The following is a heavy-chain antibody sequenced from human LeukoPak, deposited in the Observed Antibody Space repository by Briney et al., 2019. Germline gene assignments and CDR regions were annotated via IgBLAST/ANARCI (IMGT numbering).Heavy chain of an antibody. CDR1: GGTFSSYA. CDR3: ARDSGSYFYYYYYYYMDV. V-gene: IGHV1-69*13. Sequence: SVKVSCKASGGTFSSYAISWVRQAPGQGLEWMGGIIPIFGTANYAQKFQGRVTITADESTSTAYMELSSLRSEDTAVYYCARDSGSYFYYYYYYYMDVWGKGTTVTVSS. J-gene: IGHJ6*03. CDR2: IIPIFGTA. D-gene: IGHD1-26*01.